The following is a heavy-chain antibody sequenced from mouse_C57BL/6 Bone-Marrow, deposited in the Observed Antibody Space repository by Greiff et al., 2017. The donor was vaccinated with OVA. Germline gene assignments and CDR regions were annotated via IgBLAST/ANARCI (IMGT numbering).Heavy chain of an antibody. Sequence: VQLQQPGAELVKPGASVKLSCKASGYTFTSYWMHWVKQRPGQGLEWIGMIHPNSGSTNYNEKFKSKATLTVDKSSITAYMQLSSLTSEDSAVYFCASDQYGSSYHYYAMDYWGQGTSVTVSS. V-gene: IGHV1-64*01. D-gene: IGHD1-1*01. CDR3: ASDQYGSSYHYYAMDY. CDR2: IHPNSGST. J-gene: IGHJ4*01. CDR1: GYTFTSYW.